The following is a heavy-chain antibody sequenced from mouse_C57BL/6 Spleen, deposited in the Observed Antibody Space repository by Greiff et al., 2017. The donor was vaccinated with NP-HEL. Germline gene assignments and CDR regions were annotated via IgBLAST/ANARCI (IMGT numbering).Heavy chain of an antibody. J-gene: IGHJ3*01. CDR2: INPSSGYT. CDR3: ANLYGNYVAY. CDR1: GYTFPRYW. D-gene: IGHD2-1*01. V-gene: IGHV1-7*01. Sequence: QVQLQQSGAELAKPGASVKLSCTASGYTFPRYWMHWVKQRPGQGLEWIGYINPSSGYTKYNQKFKDKATLTADKSSSTAYMQLSSLTYEDSAVYYCANLYGNYVAYWGQGTLVTVSA.